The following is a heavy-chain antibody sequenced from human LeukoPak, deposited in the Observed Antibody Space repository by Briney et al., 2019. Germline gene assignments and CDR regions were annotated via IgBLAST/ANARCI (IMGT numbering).Heavy chain of an antibody. D-gene: IGHD1-14*01. Sequence: GASVKVSCKASGGTFSSYAISWVRQAPGQGLEWMGGIIPIFGTANYAQKFQGRVTITADESTSTAYMELSSLRSDDTAVYYCARDPEDGYAFDIWGQGTMVTVSS. V-gene: IGHV1-69*13. CDR3: ARDPEDGYAFDI. CDR2: IIPIFGTA. CDR1: GGTFSSYA. J-gene: IGHJ3*02.